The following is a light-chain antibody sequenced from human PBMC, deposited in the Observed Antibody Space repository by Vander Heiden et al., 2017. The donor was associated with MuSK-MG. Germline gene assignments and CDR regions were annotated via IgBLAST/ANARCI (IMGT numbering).Light chain of an antibody. V-gene: IGKV1-39*01. Sequence: DIQMTQYPSSLSASVGDSVTITCRASQRISSYLNWYQQKPGKAPKLLMYAASSLASGVPSRFSGSGSGTDFSLTISRLQPEDFATYYCHQTYNFPQTFGQGTTVDI. J-gene: IGKJ1*01. CDR3: HQTYNFPQT. CDR2: AAS. CDR1: QRISSY.